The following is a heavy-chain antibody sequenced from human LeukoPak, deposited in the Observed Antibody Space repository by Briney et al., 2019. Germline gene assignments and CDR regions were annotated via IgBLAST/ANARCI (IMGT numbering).Heavy chain of an antibody. J-gene: IGHJ4*02. CDR3: ARDANYYDSRGYYYIY. CDR1: GFTVSSNY. Sequence: GGSLGLSCAASGFTVSSNYMSWVRQAPGKGLEWVSAIYSAGSTYYGDSVKGRFTISRDNSKNTLYLQMNNLRAEDTAVYYCARDANYYDSRGYYYIYWGQGTLVTVSS. D-gene: IGHD3-22*01. CDR2: IYSAGST. V-gene: IGHV3-53*01.